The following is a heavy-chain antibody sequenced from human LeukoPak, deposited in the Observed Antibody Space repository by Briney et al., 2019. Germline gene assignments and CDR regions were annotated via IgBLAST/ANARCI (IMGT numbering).Heavy chain of an antibody. CDR3: AKDLSTTWSFDY. D-gene: IGHD1-26*01. Sequence: PGGSLRLSCAASGFTFRNDAMPWVRQTPGKGLEWVAFISYDGTKKLYADSVKGRFTVSRDDSKNTLYLQMSSLRADDTAIFYCAKDLSTTWSFDYWGQGTLVTVSS. CDR1: GFTFRNDA. V-gene: IGHV3-30*18. J-gene: IGHJ4*02. CDR2: ISYDGTKK.